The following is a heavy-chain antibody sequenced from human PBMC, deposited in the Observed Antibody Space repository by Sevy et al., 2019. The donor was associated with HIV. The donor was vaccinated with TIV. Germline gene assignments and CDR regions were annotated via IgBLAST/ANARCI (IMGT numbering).Heavy chain of an antibody. CDR1: GFTLYYAW. Sequence: GGSLRLSCAASGFTLYYAWMSWVRQAPGKGLEWVGRIKSKADGGTTEYAAAVKGRFTISRDDSKNTLYLQMNSLKTEDTAIYYCSTDPIIVLLVTDGMDVWGQGTTVTVSS. J-gene: IGHJ6*02. CDR2: IKSKADGGTT. D-gene: IGHD2-8*02. CDR3: STDPIIVLLVTDGMDV. V-gene: IGHV3-15*01.